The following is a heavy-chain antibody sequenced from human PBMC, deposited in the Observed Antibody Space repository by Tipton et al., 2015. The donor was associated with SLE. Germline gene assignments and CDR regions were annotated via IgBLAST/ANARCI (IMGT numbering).Heavy chain of an antibody. CDR1: GYSFSSYW. D-gene: IGHD3-22*01. CDR3: ARGDYDSSWGYLDY. V-gene: IGHV5-51*03. J-gene: IGHJ4*02. Sequence: QLVQSGAEVKKPGESLKISCKGSGYSFSSYWIGWVRQMPGKGLEWMGIIYPGDSDTRYSPSFQGQVTISADQSISTAYLQWGSLKASHTAMYYCARGDYDSSWGYLDYWCQGALVTVSS. CDR2: IYPGDSDT.